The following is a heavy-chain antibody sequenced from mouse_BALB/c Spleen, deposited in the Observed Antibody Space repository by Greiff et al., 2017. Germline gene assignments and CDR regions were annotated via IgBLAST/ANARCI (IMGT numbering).Heavy chain of an antibody. CDR2: ISDGGSYT. V-gene: IGHV5-4*02. J-gene: IGHJ3*01. CDR1: GFTFSDYY. Sequence: DVHLVESGGGLVKPGGSLKLSCAASGFTFSDYYMYWVRQTPEKRLEWVATISDGGSYTYYPDSVKGRFTISRDNAKNNLYLQMSRLKSEDTAMYYCARGGIYYGSRMSGFAYWGQGTLVTVSA. CDR3: ARGGIYYGSRMSGFAY. D-gene: IGHD1-1*01.